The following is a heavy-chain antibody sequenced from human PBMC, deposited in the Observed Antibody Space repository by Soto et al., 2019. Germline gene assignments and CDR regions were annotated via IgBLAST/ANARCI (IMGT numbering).Heavy chain of an antibody. Sequence: QVQLVQSGAEVKKPGSSLRVSCKASGDTFNFYTINWVRQAPGLGLEWLGRIIPYLSVSNYAQKFQGRVTITADHSPITAYREVRSLTSEETPIYSCATSLGAGDRAFDYWGQGALVTVSS. D-gene: IGHD1-26*01. V-gene: IGHV1-69*02. CDR2: IIPYLSVS. CDR3: ATSLGAGDRAFDY. J-gene: IGHJ4*02. CDR1: GDTFNFYT.